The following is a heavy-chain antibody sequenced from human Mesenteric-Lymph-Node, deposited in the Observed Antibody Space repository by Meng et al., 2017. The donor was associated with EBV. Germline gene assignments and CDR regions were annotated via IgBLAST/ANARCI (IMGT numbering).Heavy chain of an antibody. V-gene: IGHV1-3*01. CDR1: GYTFNAYT. CDR2: INAGTGNT. Sequence: VHLVQFRAEVTTPGASVHVCGESSGYTFNAYTIHWVRHAPGQRLEWMGWINAGTGNTQYSQKSQGRVTITRDTSASTSYMEMRTLKSEDTAVYYCARSAVGDTYTAFDYWGQGSLVTVSS. D-gene: IGHD1-26*01. J-gene: IGHJ4*02. CDR3: ARSAVGDTYTAFDY.